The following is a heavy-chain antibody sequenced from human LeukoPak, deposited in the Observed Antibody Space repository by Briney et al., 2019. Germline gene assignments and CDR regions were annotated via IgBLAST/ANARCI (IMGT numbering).Heavy chain of an antibody. D-gene: IGHD4-23*01. J-gene: IGHJ6*03. V-gene: IGHV3-48*01. CDR3: ARSGGNGFSYYYCMDV. Sequence: GGSLRLSCAASGFTFSSYSMNWVRQAPGKGLEWVSYISSSSSTIYYADSVKGRFTISRDNAKNSLYLQMNSLRAEDTAVYYCARSGGNGFSYYYCMDVWGKGTTVTVSS. CDR1: GFTFSSYS. CDR2: ISSSSSTI.